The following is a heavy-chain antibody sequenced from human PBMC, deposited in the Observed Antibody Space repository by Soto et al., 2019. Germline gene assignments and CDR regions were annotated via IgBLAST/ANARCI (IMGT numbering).Heavy chain of an antibody. J-gene: IGHJ4*02. CDR1: GFTFDDYA. D-gene: IGHD2-2*01. CDR2: ISWDSGSI. Sequence: EVQLVESGGGLVQPGRSLRLSCAASGFTFDDYAMHWVRQAPGKGLEWVSGISWDSGSIGYADSVKGRFTISRDNAKKSLYLQMNSLRAEDTALYYCAKALDCSSTSCPMGYWGQGTLVTVSS. CDR3: AKALDCSSTSCPMGY. V-gene: IGHV3-9*01.